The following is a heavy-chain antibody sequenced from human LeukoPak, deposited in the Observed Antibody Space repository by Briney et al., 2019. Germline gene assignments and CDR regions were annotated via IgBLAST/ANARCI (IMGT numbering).Heavy chain of an antibody. V-gene: IGHV3-21*01. D-gene: IGHD3-3*01. CDR3: ARVLAYYDFWSGYSGY. Sequence: GGSLRLSCAASGYTFSSYVMNWVRQAPGRGLEWVSSIGSSSSYIYYADSMKGRFTISRDNAKKSLYLQMNSLRAEDTAVYYCARVLAYYDFWSGYSGYWGQGTLVTVSS. CDR1: GYTFSSYV. J-gene: IGHJ4*02. CDR2: IGSSSSYI.